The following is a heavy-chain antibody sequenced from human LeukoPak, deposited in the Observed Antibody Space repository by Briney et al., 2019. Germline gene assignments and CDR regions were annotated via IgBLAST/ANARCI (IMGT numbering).Heavy chain of an antibody. J-gene: IGHJ6*02. CDR1: GFIFKKYW. V-gene: IGHV3-21*01. Sequence: GGSLRLSCAASGFIFKKYWMNWVRQAPGKGLEWVSSISLSSTYIYYADSVKGRFTVSRDNAQNSLYLQLNSLRVEDTAVYFCARDHEEGNYGMDVWGQGTTVTVSS. CDR3: ARDHEEGNYGMDV. D-gene: IGHD3-10*01. CDR2: ISLSSTYI.